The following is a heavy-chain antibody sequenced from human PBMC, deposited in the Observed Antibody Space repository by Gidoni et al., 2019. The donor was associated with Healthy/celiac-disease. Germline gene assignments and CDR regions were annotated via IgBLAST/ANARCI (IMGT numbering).Heavy chain of an antibody. Sequence: LQLHESGPGLVEPSETLSLTCTVSGGSLSSTSYYWAWTRQPPGKGLEWSGSISYSGRTDYNPSLKSRLTISVDTSKNQFSLKLSSVTAADTAVYYCNVDIVATTMTPWYFDYWGQGTLVTVSS. D-gene: IGHD5-12*01. CDR1: GGSLSSTSYY. V-gene: IGHV4-39*01. CDR2: ISYSGRT. J-gene: IGHJ4*02. CDR3: NVDIVATTMTPWYFDY.